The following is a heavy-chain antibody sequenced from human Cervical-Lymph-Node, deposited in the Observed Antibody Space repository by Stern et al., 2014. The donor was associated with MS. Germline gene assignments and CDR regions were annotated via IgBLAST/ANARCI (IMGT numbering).Heavy chain of an antibody. CDR2: IRSKANGKTA. CDR3: ARLGLYYYCGLDV. CDR1: GFTFGGYA. J-gene: IGHJ6*02. V-gene: IGHV3-49*05. D-gene: IGHD3-16*01. Sequence: EVQLEESGGGLVKPGRSLRLACTASGFTFGGYAVGWFRQAPGKGLEWVGFIRSKANGKTAKYAASVKGRFTISRDDSKDIVYLHMDSLQTEDTGLFYCARLGLYYYCGLDVWGRGTTVIVSS.